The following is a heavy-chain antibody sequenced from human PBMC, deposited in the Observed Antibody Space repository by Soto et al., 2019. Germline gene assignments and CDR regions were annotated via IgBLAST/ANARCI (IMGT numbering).Heavy chain of an antibody. J-gene: IGHJ4*02. CDR3: AKDEYRVECPNCSGGSCFDY. Sequence: GGSLRLSCAASGFTFDDYTMHWVRQAPGKGLEWVSLISWDGGSTYYADSVKGRFTISRDNSKNSLYLKMNSLRAEDTAVYYCAKDEYRVECPNCSGGSCFDYWGQGTLVTVSS. D-gene: IGHD2-15*01. V-gene: IGHV3-43*01. CDR2: ISWDGGST. CDR1: GFTFDDYT.